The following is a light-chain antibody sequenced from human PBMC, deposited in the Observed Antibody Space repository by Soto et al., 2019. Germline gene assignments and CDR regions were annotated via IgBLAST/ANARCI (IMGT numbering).Light chain of an antibody. CDR3: CSYAGSSTFDV. CDR2: DVT. V-gene: IGLV2-23*02. J-gene: IGLJ1*01. CDR1: STDVGAYNY. Sequence: QSVLTQPASVSGSPGQSITISCTGTSTDVGAYNYVSWYQQHPGKAPKLVIFDVTNRPSEVSNRFSGSKSGNTASLTISGLQAEDEADYYCCSYAGSSTFDVFGTGTKVTVL.